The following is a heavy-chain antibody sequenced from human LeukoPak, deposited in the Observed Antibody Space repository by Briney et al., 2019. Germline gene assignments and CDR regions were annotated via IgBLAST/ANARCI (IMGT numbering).Heavy chain of an antibody. D-gene: IGHD3/OR15-3a*01. Sequence: GGSLRLSCAASGFTFSNFWMYWVRQPPGKGLVWVSRISSDGSNTNYADSVKGRFTISRDNAKNSLYLQMNSLRAEDTAVYYCARGDWSLDYWGQGTLVTVSS. V-gene: IGHV3-74*01. J-gene: IGHJ4*02. CDR2: ISSDGSNT. CDR3: ARGDWSLDY. CDR1: GFTFSNFW.